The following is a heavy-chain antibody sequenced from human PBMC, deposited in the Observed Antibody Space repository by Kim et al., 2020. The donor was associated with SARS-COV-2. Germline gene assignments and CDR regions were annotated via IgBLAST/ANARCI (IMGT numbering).Heavy chain of an antibody. D-gene: IGHD5-18*01. J-gene: IGHJ4*02. CDR1: GYTLTGYY. Sequence: ASVKVSCKASGYTLTGYYMHWVRQAPGQGLEWMGWINPNSGGTNYAQKFQGRVTMTRDTSISTAYMELSRLRSDDTAVYYCARAGGGYSYGFDYWGQGTLVTVSS. V-gene: IGHV1-2*02. CDR2: INPNSGGT. CDR3: ARAGGGYSYGFDY.